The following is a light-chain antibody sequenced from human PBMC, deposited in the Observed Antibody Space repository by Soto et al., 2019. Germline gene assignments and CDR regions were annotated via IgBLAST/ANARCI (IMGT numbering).Light chain of an antibody. CDR1: TTDVGSYNL. CDR3: CSLAGSNTFYF. Sequence: QSALTQPASVSGSPGQSITISCTGTTTDVGSYNLVSWYQQHPGRAPKLMIYEVSRRPSGVSNRFSGSKSGNTASLTISGLQAEDEADYYCCSLAGSNTFYFFGTGTKLTVL. V-gene: IGLV2-23*02. J-gene: IGLJ1*01. CDR2: EVS.